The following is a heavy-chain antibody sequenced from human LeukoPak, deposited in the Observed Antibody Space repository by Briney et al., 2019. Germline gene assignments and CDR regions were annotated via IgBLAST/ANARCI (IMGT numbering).Heavy chain of an antibody. J-gene: IGHJ3*02. V-gene: IGHV4-31*03. CDR2: KYYSGSA. D-gene: IGHD2-2*01. Sequence: PSETLSLTCNVSGVSISDGRYYWAWIRHLPGKGLEWIGYKYYSGSAKYNPSLKSRLTISVDTPNNQFSLQLRSMTAADTAMYYCATPYCSGISCLDVFNIWGQGRMVTVSS. CDR3: ATPYCSGISCLDVFNI. CDR1: GVSISDGRYY.